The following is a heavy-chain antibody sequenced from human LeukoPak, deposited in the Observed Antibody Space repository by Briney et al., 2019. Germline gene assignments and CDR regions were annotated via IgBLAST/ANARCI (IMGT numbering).Heavy chain of an antibody. V-gene: IGHV4-39*07. CDR2: IYYSGST. J-gene: IGHJ4*02. D-gene: IGHD3-3*01. Sequence: PSETLSLTCTVSGGSISSSSYYWGWIRQPPGKGLEWIGSIYYSGSTYYNPSLKSRVTISVDTSKNQFSLKLSSVTAADTAVYYCASHEWLPPDFDYWGQGTLVTVSS. CDR3: ASHEWLPPDFDY. CDR1: GGSISSSSYY.